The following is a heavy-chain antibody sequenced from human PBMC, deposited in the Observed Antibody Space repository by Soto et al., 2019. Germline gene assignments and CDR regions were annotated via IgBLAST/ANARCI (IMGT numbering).Heavy chain of an antibody. Sequence: SETLSLTCTVSGGSISSYYWSWIRQPPGKGLEWIGYIYYSGSTNYNPSLKSRVTISVDTSKNQFSLKLSSVTAADTAVYYCARLTFSWSGYYWVFDYWGQGTLVTVSS. CDR1: GGSISSYY. V-gene: IGHV4-59*01. CDR2: IYYSGST. CDR3: ARLTFSWSGYYWVFDY. D-gene: IGHD3-3*01. J-gene: IGHJ4*02.